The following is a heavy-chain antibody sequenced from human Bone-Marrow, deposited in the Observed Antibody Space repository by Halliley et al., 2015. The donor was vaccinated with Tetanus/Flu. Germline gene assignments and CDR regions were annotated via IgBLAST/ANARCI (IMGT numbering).Heavy chain of an antibody. CDR1: GYTFTTFA. Sequence: QPVQSGAEVKKPGASVRVSCKASGYTFTTFAISWVRQAPGQGLEWMGRINTYNGDTKYAQGLQGRVTMTTDTSTSTAYMELRSLRSDDTAIYYCARDLTWGYFDYWGQGILVTVSS. D-gene: IGHD1-26*01. V-gene: IGHV1-18*01. CDR2: INTYNGDT. J-gene: IGHJ4*02. CDR3: ARDLTWGYFDY.